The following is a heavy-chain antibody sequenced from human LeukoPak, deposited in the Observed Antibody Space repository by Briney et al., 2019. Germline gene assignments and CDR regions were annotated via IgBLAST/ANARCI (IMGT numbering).Heavy chain of an antibody. J-gene: IGHJ4*02. Sequence: SETLSLTCAVYGGSFSGYYWSWIRQPPGKGLEWIGEINHSGSTNYNPSLKSRVTISVDTSENQLSLKLSSVTAADTAVYYCARGYDILTGPNYWGQGTLVTVSS. D-gene: IGHD3-9*01. CDR2: INHSGST. CDR1: GGSFSGYY. V-gene: IGHV4-34*01. CDR3: ARGYDILTGPNY.